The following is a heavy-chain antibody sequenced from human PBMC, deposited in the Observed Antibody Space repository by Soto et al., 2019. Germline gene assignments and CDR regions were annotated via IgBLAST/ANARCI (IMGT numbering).Heavy chain of an antibody. CDR2: ISAYNGNT. J-gene: IGHJ5*02. D-gene: IGHD3-3*01. Sequence: ASAKVSCKARCYTFTSYGISLLRRYPGQWLEWMGWISAYNGNTNYAQKLQGRVTMTTDTSTSTAYMELRSLRSDDTAVYYCARHRLPLEWLDYNWFDPWGQGTLVTVSS. CDR1: CYTFTSYG. V-gene: IGHV1-18*01. CDR3: ARHRLPLEWLDYNWFDP.